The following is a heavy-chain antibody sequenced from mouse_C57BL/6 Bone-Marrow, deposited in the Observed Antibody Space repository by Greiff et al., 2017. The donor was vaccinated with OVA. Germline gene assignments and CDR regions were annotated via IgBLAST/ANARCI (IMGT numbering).Heavy chain of an antibody. CDR1: GFNIKDVY. J-gene: IGHJ2*01. V-gene: IGHV14-4*01. CDR3: TSDGNFDY. CDR2: IDPENGDT. Sequence: EVKLQQSGAELVRPGASVQFSCPASGFNIKDVYLHWVTQRPDPGLAWIGWIDPENGDTAYASTFQGKATITADTSSNTAYLQLSSLTAEDTAVYYCTSDGNFDYWGQGTTLTVSS. D-gene: IGHD2-1*01.